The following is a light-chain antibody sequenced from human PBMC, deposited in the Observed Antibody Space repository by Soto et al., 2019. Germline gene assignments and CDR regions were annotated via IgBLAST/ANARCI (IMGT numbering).Light chain of an antibody. J-gene: IGKJ1*01. CDR2: ATS. V-gene: IGKV3-20*01. Sequence: EIVLTQSPGTPSLAPGDTATLSCRASQSLGSTYLAWFQQRPGQPPSLLIFATSTRASGVPDRFTGSRAGAEFSLPISRLQPEDFAVYYCHQYCGSLPWTFGQGTNVEI. CDR1: QSLGSTY. CDR3: HQYCGSLPWT.